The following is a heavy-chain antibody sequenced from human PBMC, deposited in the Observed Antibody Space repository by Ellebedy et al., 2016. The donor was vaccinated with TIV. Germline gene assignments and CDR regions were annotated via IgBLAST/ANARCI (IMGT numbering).Heavy chain of an antibody. CDR1: GLTFTDYW. CDR2: IKQDGSEQ. CDR3: AGGRGWLVDY. Sequence: GESLKISCAASGLTFTDYWMNWFRQAPGKGLEWVANIKQDGSEQNYVGSVKGRFTISRDNAKNSLSLQMNTLRTEDTAVYYCAGGRGWLVDYWGQGIMVTVSS. D-gene: IGHD6-19*01. J-gene: IGHJ4*02. V-gene: IGHV3-7*01.